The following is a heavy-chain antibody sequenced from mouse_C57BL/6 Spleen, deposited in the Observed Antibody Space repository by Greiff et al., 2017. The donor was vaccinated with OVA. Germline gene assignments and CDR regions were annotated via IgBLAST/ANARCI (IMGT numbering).Heavy chain of an antibody. D-gene: IGHD1-1*01. CDR2: INPYNGGT. Sequence: EVKLVESGPVLVKPGASVKMSCKASGYTFTDYYMNWVKQSHGKSLEWIGVINPYNGGTSYNQKFKGKATLTVDKSSSTAYMELNSLTSEDSAVYYCARGGFYGPPVDYWGQGTTLTVSS. J-gene: IGHJ2*01. CDR1: GYTFTDYY. V-gene: IGHV1-19*01. CDR3: ARGGFYGPPVDY.